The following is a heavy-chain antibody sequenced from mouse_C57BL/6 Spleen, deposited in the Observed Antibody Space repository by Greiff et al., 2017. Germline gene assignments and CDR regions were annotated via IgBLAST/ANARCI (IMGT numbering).Heavy chain of an antibody. Sequence: QVQLQQPGAELVKPGASVKVSCKASGYTFTSYWMHWVKQRPGQGLEWIGRIHPSDSDTNYNQKFKGKATLTVDKSSSTAYMQLSSLTSEGSAVYYCAPIYYGNLGFAYWGQGTLVTVSA. V-gene: IGHV1-74*01. CDR1: GYTFTSYW. CDR2: IHPSDSDT. J-gene: IGHJ3*01. CDR3: APIYYGNLGFAY. D-gene: IGHD2-1*01.